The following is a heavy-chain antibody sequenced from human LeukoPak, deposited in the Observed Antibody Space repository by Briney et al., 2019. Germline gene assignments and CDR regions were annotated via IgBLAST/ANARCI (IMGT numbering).Heavy chain of an antibody. CDR1: GGTFSSYA. CDR3: ARDRAWAARPHRDDNWFDP. J-gene: IGHJ5*02. D-gene: IGHD6-6*01. CDR2: IIPIFGPA. Sequence: GASVKVSCKASGGTFSSYAISWVRQAPGQGLEWMGGIIPIFGPANYAQKFQGRVTITTDESTSTAYMELSSLRSEDTAVYYRARDRAWAARPHRDDNWFDPWGQGTLVTVSS. V-gene: IGHV1-69*05.